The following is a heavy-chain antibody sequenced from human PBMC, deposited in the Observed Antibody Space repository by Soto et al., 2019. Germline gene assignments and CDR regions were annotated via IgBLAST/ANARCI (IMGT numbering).Heavy chain of an antibody. CDR2: INHSGST. CDR1: GGSFSGYY. Sequence: SETLSLTCAVCGGSFSGYYWSWIRQPPGKGLEWIGEINHSGSTNYNPSLKSRVTISVDTSKNQFSLKLSSVTAADTAVYYCARGNRSKWYSGYDFRNPFDYWGQGTLVTVSS. V-gene: IGHV4-34*01. J-gene: IGHJ4*02. D-gene: IGHD5-12*01. CDR3: ARGNRSKWYSGYDFRNPFDY.